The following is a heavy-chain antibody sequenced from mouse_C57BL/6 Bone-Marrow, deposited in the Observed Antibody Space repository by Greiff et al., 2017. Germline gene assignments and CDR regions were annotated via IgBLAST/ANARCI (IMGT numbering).Heavy chain of an antibody. J-gene: IGHJ3*01. CDR3: ARERITTVVSPFAY. CDR1: GYTFTSYG. Sequence: VQLQQSGAELARPGASVKLSCKASGYTFTSYGISWVKQRTGQGLEWIGEIYPRSGNTYYNEKFKGKATLTAAKSSSTAYMELRSLTSEDSAVYFCARERITTVVSPFAYWGQGTLVTVSA. D-gene: IGHD1-1*01. V-gene: IGHV1-81*01. CDR2: IYPRSGNT.